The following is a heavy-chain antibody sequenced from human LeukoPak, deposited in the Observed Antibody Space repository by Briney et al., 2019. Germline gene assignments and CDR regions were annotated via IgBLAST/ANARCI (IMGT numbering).Heavy chain of an antibody. D-gene: IGHD2-21*02. V-gene: IGHV5-51*01. CDR2: IYPGDSDT. CDR3: ARPTYCGGDCYPDWYFDL. J-gene: IGHJ2*01. CDR1: GYSFTSYW. Sequence: LGESLKISCKGSGYSFTSYWIGWVRQMPGKGLEWMGIIYPGDSDTRYSPSFQGQVTISADKSISTAYLQWSSLKASDTAMYYCARPTYCGGDCYPDWYFDLWGRGTLVTVSS.